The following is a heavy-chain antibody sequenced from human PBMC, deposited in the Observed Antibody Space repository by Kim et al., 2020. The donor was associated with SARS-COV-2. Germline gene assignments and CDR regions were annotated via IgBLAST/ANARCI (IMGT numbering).Heavy chain of an antibody. J-gene: IGHJ1*01. Sequence: GGSLRLSCAASGFTFSNYGMHWVRQAPGKGLEWVAVISYDGSNTYYADSVKGRFTISRDNSKNTLYLQMNTLRAEDTAVYYCARGVVVVITYFQYWGQGTLVTVSS. CDR2: ISYDGSNT. CDR1: GFTFSNYG. V-gene: IGHV3-33*05. CDR3: ARGVVVVITYFQY. D-gene: IGHD3-22*01.